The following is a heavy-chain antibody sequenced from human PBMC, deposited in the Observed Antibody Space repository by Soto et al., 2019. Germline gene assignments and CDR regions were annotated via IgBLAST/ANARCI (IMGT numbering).Heavy chain of an antibody. J-gene: IGHJ5*02. D-gene: IGHD3-10*01. CDR2: IGGDGGSL. CDR3: ARDRRYYGSGPTRFDP. V-gene: IGHV3-23*01. CDR1: GFTFSEYA. Sequence: PGGSLRLSCAASGFTFSEYAMSWVRQAPGKGLEWVSVIGGDGGSLNYADSVKGRFTVSRDNAKTTLYLQMDSLRAEDTAVFYCARDRRYYGSGPTRFDPWGQGTLVPVSS.